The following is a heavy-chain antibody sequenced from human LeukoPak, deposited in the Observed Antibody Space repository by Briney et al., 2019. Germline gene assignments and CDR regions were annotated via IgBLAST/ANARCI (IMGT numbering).Heavy chain of an antibody. CDR2: IWYDGSNK. V-gene: IGHV3-33*01. Sequence: PGRSLRLSCAASGFTFSSYGMHWVRQAPGKGLEWVAVIWYDGSNKYYADSVKGRFTISRDNSKNTLYLQMNSLRAEDTAVYFCARIPPPGATAYGVVDYWGQGTLVTVSS. D-gene: IGHD3-16*01. CDR1: GFTFSSYG. CDR3: ARIPPPGATAYGVVDY. J-gene: IGHJ4*02.